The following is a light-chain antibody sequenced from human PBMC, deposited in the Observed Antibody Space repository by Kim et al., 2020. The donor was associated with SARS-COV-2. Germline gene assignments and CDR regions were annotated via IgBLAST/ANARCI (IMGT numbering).Light chain of an antibody. CDR1: NIVSKS. Sequence: PGKTARITYGENNIVSKSVHWYQQKPGQAPVLVIYYDSDRPSGIPERFSGSNSGNTATLTISRVEAGDEADYYCQVWDSSSDHPWVFGGGTQLTVL. CDR3: QVWDSSSDHPWV. V-gene: IGLV3-21*04. CDR2: YDS. J-gene: IGLJ3*02.